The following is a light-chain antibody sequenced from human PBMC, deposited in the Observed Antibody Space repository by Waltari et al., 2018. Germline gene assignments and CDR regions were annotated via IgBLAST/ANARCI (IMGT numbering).Light chain of an antibody. CDR3: EQYNNWPPWT. V-gene: IGKV3D-15*01. CDR2: GAS. J-gene: IGKJ1*01. CDR1: QSVRSN. Sequence: EIVMTQSPATLSVSLGERATLSCRASQSVRSNLAWYQQKPGQAPRLLLYGASTRATGIPARFSGSGSGTEFTLTISSLQSEDFAVYYCEQYNNWPPWTFGQGTKVEIK.